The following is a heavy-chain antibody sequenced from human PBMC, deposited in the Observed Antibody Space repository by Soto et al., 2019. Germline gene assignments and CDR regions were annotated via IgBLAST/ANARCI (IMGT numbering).Heavy chain of an antibody. D-gene: IGHD4-17*01. CDR3: TRHHGEYGEDFDY. J-gene: IGHJ4*02. V-gene: IGHV3-73*01. Sequence: GGSLRLSCAASGFTFSGSAMHWVRQASGKGLEWVGRIRSKANSYATAYAASVKGRFTISRDDSKNTAYLQMNSLKTEDTAVYYCTRHHGEYGEDFDYWGQGTLVTVSS. CDR1: GFTFSGSA. CDR2: IRSKANSYAT.